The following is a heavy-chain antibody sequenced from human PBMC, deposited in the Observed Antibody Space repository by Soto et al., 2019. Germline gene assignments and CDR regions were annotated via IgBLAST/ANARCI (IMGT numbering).Heavy chain of an antibody. CDR2: IYPGDSDT. D-gene: IGHD5-12*01. CDR1: GYSFTNYW. CDR3: ERHRSVANFDY. J-gene: IGHJ4*02. V-gene: IGHV5-51*01. Sequence: GESLKISCQGSGYSFTNYWIGWVRQMPGKGLEWMGIIYPGDSDTRYSPSFQGQVTLSADKSISTAYLQWSSLRASDTAMYFCERHRSVANFDYWGQGTLVTVSS.